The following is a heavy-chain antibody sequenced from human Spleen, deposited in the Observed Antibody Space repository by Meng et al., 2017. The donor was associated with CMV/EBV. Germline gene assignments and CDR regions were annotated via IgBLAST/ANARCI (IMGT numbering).Heavy chain of an antibody. CDR1: GGSISSGGYY. Sequence: SETLSLTCTVSGGSISSGGYYWSWIRQHPGKGLEWIGYIYYSGSTNYNPSLKSRVTISVDTSKNQFSLKLSSVTAADTAVYYCARDPGGGAFDIWGQGTMVTVSS. D-gene: IGHD2-15*01. CDR3: ARDPGGGAFDI. J-gene: IGHJ3*02. V-gene: IGHV4-61*08. CDR2: IYYSGST.